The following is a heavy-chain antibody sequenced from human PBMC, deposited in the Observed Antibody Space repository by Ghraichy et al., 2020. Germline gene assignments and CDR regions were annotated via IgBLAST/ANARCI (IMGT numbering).Heavy chain of an antibody. V-gene: IGHV3-30*18. CDR2: ISYDGSNK. CDR3: AKDPNINTPPYFDY. D-gene: IGHD2-15*01. Sequence: GGSLRLSCAASGFTFSSYGMHWVRQAPGKGLEWVAVISYDGSNKYYADSVKGRFTISRDNSKNTLYLQMNSLRAEDTAVYYCAKDPNINTPPYFDYWGQGTLVTVSS. CDR1: GFTFSSYG. J-gene: IGHJ4*02.